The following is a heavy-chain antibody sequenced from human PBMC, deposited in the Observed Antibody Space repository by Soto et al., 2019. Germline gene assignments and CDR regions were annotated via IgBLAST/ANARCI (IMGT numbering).Heavy chain of an antibody. CDR1: GGSISSGSHY. CDR3: EGELGKSVFDV. CDR2: ISSSGGT. Sequence: PSETLSLTCTVSGGSISSGSHYWTWIRQPPGKGLEWIGYISSSGGTNYSPSLKSRDTISLDTSKNQFSLILSSVTAADTAVYYCEGELGKSVFDVWVQGTLVTV. D-gene: IGHD7-27*01. J-gene: IGHJ4*03. V-gene: IGHV4-61*01.